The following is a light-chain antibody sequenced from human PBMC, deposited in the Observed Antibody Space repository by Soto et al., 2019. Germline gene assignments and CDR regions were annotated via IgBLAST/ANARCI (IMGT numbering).Light chain of an antibody. Sequence: QSALTQPASVYGSPGRSLTISCTGTSSDVGGYNYVSWYQQHPGKAPKLMIYDVSNRPSGVSNRFSGSKSGNTASLTISGLQAEDEADYYCSSYTSSSTLFGTGTKVTVL. J-gene: IGLJ1*01. V-gene: IGLV2-14*01. CDR1: SSDVGGYNY. CDR3: SSYTSSSTL. CDR2: DVS.